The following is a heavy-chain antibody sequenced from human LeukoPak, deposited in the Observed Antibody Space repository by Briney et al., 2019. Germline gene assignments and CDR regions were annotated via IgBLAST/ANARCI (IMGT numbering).Heavy chain of an antibody. V-gene: IGHV3-7*01. CDR1: GFTFSSYW. Sequence: PGGSLRLSCAASGFTFSSYWMSWVRQAPGEGLEWVANMKQDGSEKYYVDSVKGRFTISRDNAKNSLYLQMNSLRAEDTAVYYCARDYRSGPAAAVPDYWGQGTLVTVSS. D-gene: IGHD6-25*01. CDR2: MKQDGSEK. CDR3: ARDYRSGPAAAVPDY. J-gene: IGHJ4*02.